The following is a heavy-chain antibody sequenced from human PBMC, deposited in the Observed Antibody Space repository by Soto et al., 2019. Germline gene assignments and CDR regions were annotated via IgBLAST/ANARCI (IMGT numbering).Heavy chain of an antibody. V-gene: IGHV1-18*01. J-gene: IGHJ4*02. CDR2: ISAYNGNT. Sequence: GASVKVSCKASGYTFTSYGISWVRQAPGQGLEWMGWISAYNGNTNYAQKLQGRVTMTTDTSTSTAYMELKSLRTDDTAVYYCTIRVSRSPLCEYWAQGPLFTVSS. CDR3: TIRVSRSPLCEY. CDR1: GYTFTSYG. D-gene: IGHD2-2*01.